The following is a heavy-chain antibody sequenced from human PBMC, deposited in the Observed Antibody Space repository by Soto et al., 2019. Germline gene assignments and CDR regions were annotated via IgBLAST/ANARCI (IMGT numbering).Heavy chain of an antibody. CDR1: GYTFTSYG. J-gene: IGHJ6*02. CDR3: ARPETPITDCSGGSCHPYGMDV. D-gene: IGHD2-15*01. CDR2: ISAYNGNT. Sequence: QVQLVQSGAEVKKPGASVKVSCKASGYTFTSYGIIWVRQAPGQGLEWMGWISAYNGNTNYAQKLQGRVTMTTDTSTSTAYMELRSLRSDDTAVYYCARPETPITDCSGGSCHPYGMDVWGQGTTVTVSS. V-gene: IGHV1-18*01.